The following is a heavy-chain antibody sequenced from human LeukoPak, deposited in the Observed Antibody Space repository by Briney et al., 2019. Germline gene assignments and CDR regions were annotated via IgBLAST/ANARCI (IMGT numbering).Heavy chain of an antibody. V-gene: IGHV3-23*01. CDR1: GFTFSSYA. D-gene: IGHD4-23*01. J-gene: IGHJ4*02. CDR2: ISGSGGST. CDR3: AKAGVTPRHPIYFDY. Sequence: GGSLRLSCGASGFTFSSYAMSWVHQAPGKGLEWVSAISGSGGSTYYADSVKGRFTISRDNSKNTLYLQMNSLRAEDTAVYYCAKAGVTPRHPIYFDYWGQGTLVTVSS.